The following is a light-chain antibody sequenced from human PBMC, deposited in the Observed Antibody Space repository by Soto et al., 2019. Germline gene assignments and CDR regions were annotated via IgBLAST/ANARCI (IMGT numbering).Light chain of an antibody. CDR1: QNINSDY. J-gene: IGKJ5*01. CDR3: QQYGSSHP. CDR2: GAS. Sequence: TQSPSSLSASVGDRVTLSCRASQNINSDYFSWYQQKPGQAPRLLIFGASTRATGIPDRFSGSGAGAYVNLTISRLEPADFGVYSCQQYGSSHPCGQGTRLKIK. V-gene: IGKV3-20*01.